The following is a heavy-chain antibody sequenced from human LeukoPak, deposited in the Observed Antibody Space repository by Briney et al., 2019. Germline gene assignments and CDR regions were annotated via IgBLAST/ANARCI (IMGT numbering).Heavy chain of an antibody. CDR1: GFIFSHYY. D-gene: IGHD7-27*01. V-gene: IGHV3-11*01. Sequence: PGGSLRLSCAASGFIFSHYYMNWIRQAPGKGLEWVSFISSSGTTIYYADSVKGRFTISRDNTKNSLYLQMNSLRAEDTAVYYCARSSLTGDYFDYWGQGTLVTVSS. CDR2: ISSSGTTI. CDR3: ARSSLTGDYFDY. J-gene: IGHJ4*02.